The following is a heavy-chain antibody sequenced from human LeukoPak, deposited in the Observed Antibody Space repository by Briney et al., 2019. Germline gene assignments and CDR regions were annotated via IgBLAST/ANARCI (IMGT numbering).Heavy chain of an antibody. CDR1: GYTLSNHA. V-gene: IGHV1-69*13. Sequence: ASVKVSCKGSGYTLSNHAFSWVRQAPGQGLEWMGGIIPIFGTANYAQKFQGRVTITADESTSTAYMELSSLRSEDTAVYYCARDRGGVWFGESHFDYWGQGTLVTVSS. CDR2: IIPIFGTA. CDR3: ARDRGGVWFGESHFDY. D-gene: IGHD3-10*01. J-gene: IGHJ4*02.